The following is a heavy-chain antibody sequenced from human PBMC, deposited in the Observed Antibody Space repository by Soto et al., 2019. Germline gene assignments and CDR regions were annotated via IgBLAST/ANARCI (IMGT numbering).Heavy chain of an antibody. CDR2: INHSGST. CDR3: ASHPTLAAAGPP. J-gene: IGHJ5*02. CDR1: GGSFSGYY. Sequence: SETLSLTCAVYGGSFSGYYWSWIRQPPGKGLEWIGEINHSGSTNYNPSLTSRVTISVDTSKNQFSLKLSSVTAADTAVYYCASHPTLAAAGPPWGQGTLVTVSS. V-gene: IGHV4-34*01. D-gene: IGHD6-13*01.